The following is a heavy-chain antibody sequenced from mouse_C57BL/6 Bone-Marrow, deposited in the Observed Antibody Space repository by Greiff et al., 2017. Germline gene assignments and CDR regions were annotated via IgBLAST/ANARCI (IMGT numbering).Heavy chain of an antibody. V-gene: IGHV14-2*01. CDR2: IDPEDGET. CDR1: GYNIKDYY. J-gene: IGHJ4*01. D-gene: IGHD4-1*01. Sequence: VQLQQSGAELVKPGASVKLSCTASGYNIKDYYMHWVKQRTEQGLEWIGRIDPEDGETKYAPKFQGKATITADTSSNTAYLQLSSLTSEDTSVYYCAIKGGLGPCAMDYWGQGTSVTVSS. CDR3: AIKGGLGPCAMDY.